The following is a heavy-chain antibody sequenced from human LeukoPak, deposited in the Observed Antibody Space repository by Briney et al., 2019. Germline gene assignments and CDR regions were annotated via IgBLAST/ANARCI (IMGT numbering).Heavy chain of an antibody. CDR3: ARDIPTYYDILTGYDWFDP. Sequence: SETLSLTCTVSGGSISSYYWSWIRQPAGKGLEWIGRIYTSGSINYNPSLKSRVPMSVDTSKNQFSLKLSSVTAADTAVYYCARDIPTYYDILTGYDWFDPWGQGTLVTVSS. CDR2: IYTSGSI. CDR1: GGSISSYY. V-gene: IGHV4-4*07. J-gene: IGHJ5*02. D-gene: IGHD3-9*01.